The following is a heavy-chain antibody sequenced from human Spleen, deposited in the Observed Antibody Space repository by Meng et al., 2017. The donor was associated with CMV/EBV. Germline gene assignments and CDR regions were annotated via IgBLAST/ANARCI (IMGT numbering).Heavy chain of an antibody. D-gene: IGHD1-26*01. CDR3: AKDRGSYSYWFFEL. CDR2: IYPSDSDT. Sequence: GESLKISCKGSGYSFATYWIGWVRQVPGKGLEWMGFIYPSDSDTTYGPSFQGQVTISADKSINTAYLQWSSLKASDTAMYYCAKDRGSYSYWFFELWGRGTPVTVSS. V-gene: IGHV5-51*01. CDR1: GYSFATYW. J-gene: IGHJ2*01.